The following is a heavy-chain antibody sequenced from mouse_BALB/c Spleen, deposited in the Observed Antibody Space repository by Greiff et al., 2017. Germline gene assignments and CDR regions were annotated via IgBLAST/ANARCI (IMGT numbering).Heavy chain of an antibody. CDR2: IDPANGNT. CDR3: ARYYRYDDPWFAY. Sequence: VHVKQSGAELVKPGASVKLSCTASGFNIKDTYMHWVKHRPEQGLEWIGRIDPANGNTKYDPKFQGKATITADTSSNTAYLQLSSLTSEDTAVYYCARYYRYDDPWFAYWGQGTLVTVSA. D-gene: IGHD2-14*01. V-gene: IGHV14-3*02. J-gene: IGHJ3*01. CDR1: GFNIKDTY.